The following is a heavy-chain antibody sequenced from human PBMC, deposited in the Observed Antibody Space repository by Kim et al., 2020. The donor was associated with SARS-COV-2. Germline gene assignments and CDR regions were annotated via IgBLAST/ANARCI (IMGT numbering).Heavy chain of an antibody. J-gene: IGHJ2*01. Sequence: ADSVEGRFTISRNNSKNPLYLQMNSLRAEDTAVYYCAKDPLRVPYWYFDLWGRGTLVTVSS. V-gene: IGHV3-23*01. CDR3: AKDPLRVPYWYFDL. D-gene: IGHD4-17*01.